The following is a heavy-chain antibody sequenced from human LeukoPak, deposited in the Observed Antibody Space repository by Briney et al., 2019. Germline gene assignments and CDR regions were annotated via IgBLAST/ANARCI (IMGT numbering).Heavy chain of an antibody. CDR3: AKDEVRYFDWSHHYYYGMDV. Sequence: KSSETLSLTCTVSGGSISSGGYYWSWIRQHPGKGLEWIGYVYYSGSTYYNPSLKSRVTISVDTSKNQFSLKLSSVTAADTAVYYCAKDEVRYFDWSHHYYYGMDVWGKGTTVTVSS. J-gene: IGHJ6*04. CDR2: VYYSGST. D-gene: IGHD3-9*01. V-gene: IGHV4-31*03. CDR1: GGSISSGGYY.